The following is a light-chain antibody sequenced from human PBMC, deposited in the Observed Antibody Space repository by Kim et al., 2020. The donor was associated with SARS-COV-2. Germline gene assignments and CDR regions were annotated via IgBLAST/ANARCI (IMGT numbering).Light chain of an antibody. V-gene: IGKV2D-29*01. CDR2: EGS. J-gene: IGKJ2*03. Sequence: PASISCESRQSLLHRDGRTFLYWYLQKPGQPPQLLIYEGSNRFSGVPDRFSGRGSGTDFSLKISRVEAEDVGVYYCMQSIQLPPYSFGQVTKLEI. CDR3: MQSIQLPPYS. CDR1: QSLLHRDGRTF.